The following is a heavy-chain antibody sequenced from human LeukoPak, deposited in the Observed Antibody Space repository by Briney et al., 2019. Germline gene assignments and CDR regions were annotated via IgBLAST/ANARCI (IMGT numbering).Heavy chain of an antibody. Sequence: SETLSLTCTVSGGSISSSSYYWGWIRQPPGKGLEWIGSIYYSGSTYYNPSLKSRVTISVDTSKNQFSLKLTSVTAADTAVYYCARSGLPVGSMDVWGKGTTVTISS. J-gene: IGHJ6*03. CDR1: GGSISSSSYY. CDR3: ARSGLPVGSMDV. D-gene: IGHD1-26*01. V-gene: IGHV4-39*07. CDR2: IYYSGST.